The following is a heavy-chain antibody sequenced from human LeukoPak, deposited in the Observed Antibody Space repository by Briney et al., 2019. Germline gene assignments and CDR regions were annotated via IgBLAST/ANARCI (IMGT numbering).Heavy chain of an antibody. CDR2: ISGRGGST. D-gene: IGHD2-2*01. J-gene: IGHJ6*03. V-gene: IGHV3-23*01. Sequence: GGSLRLSCAASGFTFNTYAMSWVRQAPGKGLEWVSAISGRGGSTYYADSVKGRFTISRDNSKNTLYLQLNSLRAEDTAVYYCAKSRGTSHYYYYMDVWGKGTTVTVSS. CDR3: AKSRGTSHYYYYMDV. CDR1: GFTFNTYA.